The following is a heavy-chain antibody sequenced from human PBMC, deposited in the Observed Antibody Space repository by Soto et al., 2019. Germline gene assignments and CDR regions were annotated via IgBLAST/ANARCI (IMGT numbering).Heavy chain of an antibody. CDR2: IINIFGTA. CDR1: GGTFSNHV. V-gene: IGHV1-69*13. Sequence: GASVKVSCKASGGTFSNHVISWVRQAPGQGLEWMGGIINIFGTANYAQKFQGRVTITADESTSTAHMELSSLRSEDTAVYYCARGPYEFWSGYYRPDFHSGMDVWGQGTTVTAP. D-gene: IGHD3-3*01. CDR3: ARGPYEFWSGYYRPDFHSGMDV. J-gene: IGHJ6*02.